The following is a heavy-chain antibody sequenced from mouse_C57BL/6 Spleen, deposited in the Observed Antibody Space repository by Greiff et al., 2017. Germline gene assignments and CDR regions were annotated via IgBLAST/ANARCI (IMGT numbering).Heavy chain of an antibody. CDR2: MWGVGST. D-gene: IGHD2-1*01. Sequence: VQLQQSGPGLVAPSQSLSITCTVSGFSLTSYGVDWVRQSPGKGLEWLGVMWGVGSTNYNSALKSRLSISKDNSKSQVFLKMISLHTDDTAMYYCASGHYGNPFAYWGQGTLVTVSA. CDR3: ASGHYGNPFAY. V-gene: IGHV2-6*01. CDR1: GFSLTSYG. J-gene: IGHJ3*01.